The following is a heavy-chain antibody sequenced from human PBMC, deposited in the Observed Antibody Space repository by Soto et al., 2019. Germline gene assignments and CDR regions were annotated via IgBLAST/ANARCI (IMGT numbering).Heavy chain of an antibody. V-gene: IGHV1-18*01. J-gene: IGHJ4*02. Sequence: QVQLVQYGAEVKKPWASVKVSCKASGYTFTSYGISWVRKAPGQGLEWMGWISAYNGNTNYAQKLQGRVTMTTFTSTSTAYIELMSLSSDDTAVYDCSRGYRYGDFDYWVQGTLVTVSS. CDR3: SRGYRYGDFDY. D-gene: IGHD5-18*01. CDR2: ISAYNGNT. CDR1: GYTFTSYG.